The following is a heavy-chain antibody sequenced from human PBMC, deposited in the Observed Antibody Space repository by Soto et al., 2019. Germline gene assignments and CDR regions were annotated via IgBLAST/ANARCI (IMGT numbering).Heavy chain of an antibody. CDR2: NSSSSSYT. CDR1: GFTFSDYY. D-gene: IGHD2-2*02. Sequence: PGGSLRLSCAASGFTFSDYYMSWIRQAPGKGLEWVSYNSSSSSYTNYADSVKGRFTISRDNAKNSLYLQMNSLRAEDTAVYYCARDLWACSSTSCYISAFDIWGQGTMVTVSS. V-gene: IGHV3-11*06. J-gene: IGHJ3*02. CDR3: ARDLWACSSTSCYISAFDI.